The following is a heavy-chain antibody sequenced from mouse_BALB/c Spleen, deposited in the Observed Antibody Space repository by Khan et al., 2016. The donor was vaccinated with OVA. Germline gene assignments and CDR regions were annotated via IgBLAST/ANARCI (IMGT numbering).Heavy chain of an antibody. CDR1: GYSITSDYA. CDR2: ISYGGST. Sequence: EVQLVESGPGLVKPSQSLSLTCTVTGYSITSDYAWDWIRQFPGNKLEWMGYISYGGSTSYNPSLKSRISITRDTSMNQFFLQLNSVTTEDTATYYCARKNYYGYAMDYWGQGTSVTVSS. D-gene: IGHD1-1*01. V-gene: IGHV3-2*02. J-gene: IGHJ4*01. CDR3: ARKNYYGYAMDY.